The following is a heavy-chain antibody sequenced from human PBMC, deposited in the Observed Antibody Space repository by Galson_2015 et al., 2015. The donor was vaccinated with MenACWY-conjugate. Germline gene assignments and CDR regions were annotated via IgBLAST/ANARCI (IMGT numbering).Heavy chain of an antibody. CDR1: GFTFSSSW. J-gene: IGHJ4*02. D-gene: IGHD1-26*01. CDR2: INPGGSST. Sequence: SLRLSCATSGFTFSSSWMHWVRQAPGKGLVWVSRINPGGSSTTYADSVKDRFTISRDNAKNTLYLQMNSLRPEDTAVFYCAKTRGASFYFDSWGQGTLVTVSS. V-gene: IGHV3-74*01. CDR3: AKTRGASFYFDS.